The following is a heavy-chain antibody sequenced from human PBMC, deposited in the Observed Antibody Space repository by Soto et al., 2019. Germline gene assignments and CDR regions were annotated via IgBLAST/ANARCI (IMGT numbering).Heavy chain of an antibody. Sequence: GESLKISCNGSGYSFTSYWISWVRQMPGKGLEWMGRIDPSDSYTNYSPSFQGHVTISADKSISTAYLQWSSLKASDTAMYYCARRVILTGYYPAASMDVWGQGTTVTISS. CDR1: GYSFTSYW. V-gene: IGHV5-10-1*01. CDR3: ARRVILTGYYPAASMDV. J-gene: IGHJ6*02. D-gene: IGHD3-9*01. CDR2: IDPSDSYT.